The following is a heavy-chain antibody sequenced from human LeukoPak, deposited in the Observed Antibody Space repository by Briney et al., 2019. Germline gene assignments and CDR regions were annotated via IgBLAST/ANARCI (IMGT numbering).Heavy chain of an antibody. J-gene: IGHJ4*02. Sequence: PSQTLSLTCTVSGGSISSGDYYWSWIRQPPGKGLEWIGYIYNSGSTNYNPSLKSRVTISEDTSKNQFSLKLSSVTAADTAVYYCAGDNPPYYDIFDYWGQGTLVTVSS. V-gene: IGHV4-61*08. D-gene: IGHD3-9*01. CDR2: IYNSGST. CDR1: GGSISSGDYY. CDR3: AGDNPPYYDIFDY.